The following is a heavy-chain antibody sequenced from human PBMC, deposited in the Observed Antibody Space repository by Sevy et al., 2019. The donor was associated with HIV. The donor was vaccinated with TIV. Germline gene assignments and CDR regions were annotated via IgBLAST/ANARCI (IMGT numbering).Heavy chain of an antibody. CDR3: ARDSTVRGKNSFYFDY. J-gene: IGHJ4*02. V-gene: IGHV1-46*01. Sequence: ASVKVSCKASGYTFTSYYMHWVRQAPGQGLEWMGIINPSGGSTSYAQKFQGRVTMTRDTSTSKVYMELSSLRSEDTAVYYCARDSTVRGKNSFYFDYWGQGTLVTVSS. CDR1: GYTFTSYY. CDR2: INPSGGST. D-gene: IGHD3-10*01.